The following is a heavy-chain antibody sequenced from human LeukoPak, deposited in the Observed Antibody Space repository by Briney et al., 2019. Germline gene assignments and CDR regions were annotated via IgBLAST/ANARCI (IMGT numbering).Heavy chain of an antibody. D-gene: IGHD5-12*01. CDR3: AKGGGYEAQYYYYYLDV. CDR2: INNNGANT. V-gene: IGHV3-23*01. J-gene: IGHJ6*03. Sequence: PGGSLRLSCAASGFTFSTYGMSWVRQAPGKGLEWVSGINNNGANTYYADSVKGRFTISRDNSKNTLYLQMKSLRAEDTAVYYCAKGGGYEAQYYYYYLDVWGKGTTVTISS. CDR1: GFTFSTYG.